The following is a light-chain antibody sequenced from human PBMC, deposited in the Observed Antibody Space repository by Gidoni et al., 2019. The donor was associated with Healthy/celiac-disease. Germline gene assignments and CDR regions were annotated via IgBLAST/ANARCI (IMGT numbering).Light chain of an antibody. J-gene: IGKJ3*01. V-gene: IGKV1-5*01. CDR1: QSISSW. CDR3: QQNTSYSPGF. Sequence: DIHMTQSPSTLSASVGDRVTITCRASQSISSWLAWYQQKPVKAPKLLIYDASSLESGVPSRFSGSGSGTEFTLTISSLHSGDFATSNCQQNTSYSPGFFGAGTKADIK. CDR2: DAS.